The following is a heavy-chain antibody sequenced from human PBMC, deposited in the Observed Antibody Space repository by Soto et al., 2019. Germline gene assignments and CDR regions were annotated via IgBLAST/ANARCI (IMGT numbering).Heavy chain of an antibody. CDR1: GFSVNNND. CDR2: IYSSGSI. V-gene: IGHV3-53*01. CDR3: AKDRVPNDSSGYYSIVIES. Sequence: AGGSLRLSCATTGFSVNNNDMIWVRQAPGKGLEWVSLIYSSGSIKYADSVKGRFTISRDNSKNTLYLQMNSLRAEDTAVYSCAKDRVPNDSSGYYSIVIESWGQGTLVTVSS. J-gene: IGHJ4*02. D-gene: IGHD3-22*01.